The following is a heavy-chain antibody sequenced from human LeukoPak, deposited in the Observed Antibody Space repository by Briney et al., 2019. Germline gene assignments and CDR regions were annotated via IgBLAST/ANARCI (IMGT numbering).Heavy chain of an antibody. CDR2: VSGDGSIT. V-gene: IGHV3-74*01. CDR3: ARQNYGNPDY. J-gene: IGHJ4*02. D-gene: IGHD3-16*01. Sequence: PGGSLRLFCAASGFTYSSKWMHWVRQAPGKGLVWVSRVSGDGSITYYADSVKGRFTMSRDNAKNTLYLQINSLRVEDTAVYYCARQNYGNPDYWGQGTLVTVSS. CDR1: GFTYSSKW.